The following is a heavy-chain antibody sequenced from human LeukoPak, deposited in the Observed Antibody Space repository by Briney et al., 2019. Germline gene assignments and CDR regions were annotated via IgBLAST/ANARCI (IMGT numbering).Heavy chain of an antibody. CDR2: INHSGST. CDR3: ARDMYYYDSSGYLFDY. D-gene: IGHD3-22*01. V-gene: IGHV4-39*07. Sequence: PSETLSLTCTVSGGSISSSSYYWGWIRQPPGKGLEWIGEINHSGSTNYNPSLKSRVTISVDTPKNQFSLKLSSVTAADTAVYYCARDMYYYDSSGYLFDYWGQGTLVTVSS. CDR1: GGSISSSSYY. J-gene: IGHJ4*02.